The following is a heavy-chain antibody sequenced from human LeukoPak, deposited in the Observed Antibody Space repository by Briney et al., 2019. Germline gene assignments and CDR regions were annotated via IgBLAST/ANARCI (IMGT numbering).Heavy chain of an antibody. CDR3: ARGVRYCSSTSCGSNGKYYFDY. V-gene: IGHV1-8*03. D-gene: IGHD2-2*01. J-gene: IGHJ4*02. CDR1: GYTFTSYD. Sequence: GASVKVSCKASGYTFTSYDINWVRQATGQGLEWMGWMNPNSGNTGYAQKFQGRVTITKNTSISTAYMELSSLRSEDTAAYYCARGVRYCSSTSCGSNGKYYFDYWGQGTLVTVSS. CDR2: MNPNSGNT.